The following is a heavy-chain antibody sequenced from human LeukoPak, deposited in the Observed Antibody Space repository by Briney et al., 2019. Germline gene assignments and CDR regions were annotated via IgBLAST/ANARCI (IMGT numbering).Heavy chain of an antibody. Sequence: GGSLRLSCAASGFAFDDYAMHWVRQAPGKGLEWVSGISWNSGSIGYADSVKGRFTISRDNAKNSLYLQMNSLRAEDTAVYYCAKDSGRYYDSSGYLDYWGQGTLVTVSS. CDR3: AKDSGRYYDSSGYLDY. V-gene: IGHV3-9*01. D-gene: IGHD3-22*01. CDR1: GFAFDDYA. CDR2: ISWNSGSI. J-gene: IGHJ4*02.